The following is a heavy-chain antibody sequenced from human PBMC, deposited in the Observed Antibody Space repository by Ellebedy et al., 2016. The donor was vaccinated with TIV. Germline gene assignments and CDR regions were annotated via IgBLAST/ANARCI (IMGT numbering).Heavy chain of an antibody. J-gene: IGHJ5*02. CDR3: ITAPRSGETTGGSWFDP. V-gene: IGHV3-15*07. CDR1: GFTFTNDW. Sequence: GESLKISCEASGFTFTNDWMNWLRQSPEKGLEWVGRIKGKSDGDTTDYAVTVKGRFTISRDDSTNTVYLQMNRLKTEDTAVYYCITAPRSGETTGGSWFDPWGQGTLVTVSS. CDR2: IKGKSDGDTT. D-gene: IGHD1-7*01.